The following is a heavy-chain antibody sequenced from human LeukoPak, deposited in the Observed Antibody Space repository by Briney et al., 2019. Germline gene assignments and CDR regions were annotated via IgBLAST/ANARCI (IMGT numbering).Heavy chain of an antibody. CDR1: GGTFDDYA. CDR3: ATGNDMLTSFYE. CDR2: ISWNSVDV. D-gene: IGHD3-9*01. Sequence: PGGSLRLSCVLSGGTFDDYAMHWVRQSPGRGLEWVSGISWNSVDVVYTASVRGRFTISRDNAKNSSYLQMNNLRPEDTALYYCATGNDMLTSFYEWGLGTLVTVSS. J-gene: IGHJ4*02. V-gene: IGHV3-9*01.